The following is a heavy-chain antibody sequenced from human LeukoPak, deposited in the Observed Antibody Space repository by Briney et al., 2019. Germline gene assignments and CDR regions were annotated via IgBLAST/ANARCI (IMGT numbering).Heavy chain of an antibody. CDR2: ISWNSDSI. J-gene: IGHJ6*02. CDR1: GFTFDDYA. D-gene: IGHD2/OR15-2a*01. Sequence: PGRSLRLSCAASGFTFDDYAMHWVRQAPGKGLEWVSGISWNSDSIGYADSVKGRFTISRDNAKNSLYLQMNSLRAEDTALYYCAKDLSPEFRSSFYDYYYYYGMDVWGQGTTVTVSS. CDR3: AKDLSPEFRSSFYDYYYYYGMDV. V-gene: IGHV3-9*01.